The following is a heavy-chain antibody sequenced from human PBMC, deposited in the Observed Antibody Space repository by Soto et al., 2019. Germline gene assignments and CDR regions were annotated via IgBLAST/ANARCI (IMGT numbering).Heavy chain of an antibody. D-gene: IGHD3-10*01. CDR1: GFTFSTYV. J-gene: IGHJ4*02. CDR2: ISSDENNK. Sequence: QVQLVESGGGVVQPGRSLRLSCAASGFTFSTYVMHWVRQAPGKGLEWVALISSDENNKFYADSVKGRFTISRDNSKSTLYLQMNSLRAEDTAVYYCVRVGGSGSYYKPRFDYWGQGTLVTVSS. CDR3: VRVGGSGSYYKPRFDY. V-gene: IGHV3-30-3*01.